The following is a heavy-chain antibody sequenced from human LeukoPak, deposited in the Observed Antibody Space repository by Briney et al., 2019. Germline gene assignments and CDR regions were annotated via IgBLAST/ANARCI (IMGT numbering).Heavy chain of an antibody. CDR1: GYTLTELS. CDR3: ATDSDGYNVAFDY. CDR2: FDPEDGET. Sequence: RASVKVSCKVSGYTLTELSMHWVRQAPGKGLEWMGGFDPEDGETIYAQKFQGRDTMTEDTSTDTAYMELSSLRSEDTAVYYCATDSDGYNVAFDYWGQGTLVTVSS. V-gene: IGHV1-24*01. J-gene: IGHJ4*02. D-gene: IGHD5-24*01.